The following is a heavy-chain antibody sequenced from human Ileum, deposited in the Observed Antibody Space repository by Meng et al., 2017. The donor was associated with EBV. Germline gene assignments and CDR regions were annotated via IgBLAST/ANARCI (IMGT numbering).Heavy chain of an antibody. CDR3: ARRPGSPSSRFDY. V-gene: IGHV2-5*01. J-gene: IGHJ4*02. CDR2: IYWNDDK. CDR1: GFSLTSSGVG. D-gene: IGHD6-6*01. Sequence: QIHLKESCPTLVKPTQTLKRTCSFSGFSLTSSGVGVGWIRQPPGKALEWLALIYWNDDKRYSPSLKSRLTVTRDTSKNQVVLTLTNVDPVDTATYYCARRPGSPSSRFDYWGQGTLVTVSS.